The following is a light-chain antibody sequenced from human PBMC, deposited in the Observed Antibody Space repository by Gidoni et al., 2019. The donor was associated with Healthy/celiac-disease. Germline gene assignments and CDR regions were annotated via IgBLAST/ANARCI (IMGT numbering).Light chain of an antibody. V-gene: IGLV2-23*02. J-gene: IGLJ2*01. CDR1: SSDVGSYHL. CDR3: CSYAGSSTSVV. CDR2: EVS. Sequence: QSALTQPASVSGSPGQSITISCTGTSSDVGSYHLVSWYQQHPGKAPKLMIYEVSKRPSGVSNRFSGSKSGNTASLTIAGLQAEDEADYYCCSYAGSSTSVVCGGGTKLTVL.